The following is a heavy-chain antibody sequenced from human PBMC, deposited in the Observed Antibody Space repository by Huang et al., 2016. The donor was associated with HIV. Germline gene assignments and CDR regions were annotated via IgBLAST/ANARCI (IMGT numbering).Heavy chain of an antibody. CDR1: GDSFSDYF. CDR2: GNHRGRV. J-gene: IGHJ4*02. D-gene: IGHD3-3*01. Sequence: QVRLEQWGPNLLKPSDTLSLKCAVYGDSFSDYFWTWIRQSPVKGLEWIGEGNHRGRVNHNPSLRSRVSMSVDPSKNQIYLNLTSVSAADSAVYFCARPKMTAIPSDSSWSFFDFWGRGTPVTVSS. V-gene: IGHV4-34*01. CDR3: ARPKMTAIPSDSSWSFFDF.